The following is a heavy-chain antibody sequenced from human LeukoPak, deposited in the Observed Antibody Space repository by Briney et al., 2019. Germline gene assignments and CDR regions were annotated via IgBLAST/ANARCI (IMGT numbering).Heavy chain of an antibody. J-gene: IGHJ4*02. D-gene: IGHD5-18*01. CDR1: GFTFSDYW. CDR3: ARVITGSIYGQFDY. Sequence: PGGSLRLSCTASGFTFSDYWMHWVRQAPGKGLVWVSRINSDGSRTNYADCVKGRFTISRDNAKNTVFLQMNSLRAEVAAVYYCARVITGSIYGQFDYWGQGALATVSS. V-gene: IGHV3-74*01. CDR2: INSDGSRT.